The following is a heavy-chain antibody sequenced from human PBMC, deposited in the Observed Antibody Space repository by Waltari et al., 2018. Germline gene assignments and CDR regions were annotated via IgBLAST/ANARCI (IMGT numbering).Heavy chain of an antibody. J-gene: IGHJ4*02. CDR3: TRYSDPPRHLDC. Sequence: QVQLQESGPGLVKPLETLSLTCNISGGSISGYYWSWIRQPPGKGLEFIGHIYHNGVAFYDPSFKSRVTMSLDWPKNQVSLTLTSVTAADSAIYYCTRYSDPPRHLDCWGQGSLVTVSS. CDR1: GGSISGYY. CDR2: IYHNGVA. V-gene: IGHV4-59*01. D-gene: IGHD5-18*01.